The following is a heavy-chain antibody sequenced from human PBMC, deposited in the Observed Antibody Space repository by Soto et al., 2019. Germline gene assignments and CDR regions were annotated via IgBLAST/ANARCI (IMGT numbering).Heavy chain of an antibody. CDR2: ISSSSSYI. Sequence: EVQLVESGGGLVKPGGSLRLSCAASGFTFSSYSMNWVRQAPGKGLEWVSSISSSSSYIYYADSVKGRFTISRDNAKNSLYLQMNSLRAEDTAVYYCARDLGPQQLVAGGDYYYYGMDVWGQGTTVTVSS. CDR3: ARDLGPQQLVAGGDYYYYGMDV. CDR1: GFTFSSYS. J-gene: IGHJ6*02. D-gene: IGHD6-13*01. V-gene: IGHV3-21*01.